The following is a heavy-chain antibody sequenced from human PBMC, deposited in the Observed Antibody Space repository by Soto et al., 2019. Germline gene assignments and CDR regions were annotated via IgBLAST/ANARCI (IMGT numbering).Heavy chain of an antibody. CDR2: ISAIIGNT. V-gene: IGHV1-69*08. CDR3: ASDRAVAGQVGDY. D-gene: IGHD6-19*01. Sequence: GASVKVSCKASGGALSSYTISWVRQAPGKGLEWMGRISAIIGNTNYAQKFQGRVTITADKSTSTAYMELRSLRSEDTAVYYCASDRAVAGQVGDYWGQGTLVTVSS. J-gene: IGHJ4*02. CDR1: GGALSSYT.